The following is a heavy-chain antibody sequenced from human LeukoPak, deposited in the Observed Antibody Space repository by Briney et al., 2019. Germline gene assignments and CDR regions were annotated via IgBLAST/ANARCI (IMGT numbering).Heavy chain of an antibody. CDR3: ARHGNYDILTGRFFDY. CDR1: GYSISSGYY. J-gene: IGHJ4*02. Sequence: SETLSLTCAVSGYSISSGYYWDWIRQPPGKGLEWIGSIYHSGSTYYNPSLKSRVTISVDTSKNQFSLKLSSVTAADTAVYYCARHGNYDILTGRFFDYWGQGTLVTVSS. D-gene: IGHD3-9*01. CDR2: IYHSGST. V-gene: IGHV4-38-2*01.